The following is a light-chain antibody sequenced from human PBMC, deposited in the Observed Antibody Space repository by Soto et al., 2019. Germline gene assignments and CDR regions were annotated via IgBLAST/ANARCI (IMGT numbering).Light chain of an antibody. CDR1: QSINNN. Sequence: TQSPSTLSVSAGDRATLSCRASQSINNNLGWYQQKPGTAPRLLVYGASTMDTGVPDRFSGSGSGTDCTLTISRLEPEDVAMYYCQQYGTSPLTLGGGTKVDIK. CDR2: GAS. CDR3: QQYGTSPLT. J-gene: IGKJ4*01. V-gene: IGKV3-20*01.